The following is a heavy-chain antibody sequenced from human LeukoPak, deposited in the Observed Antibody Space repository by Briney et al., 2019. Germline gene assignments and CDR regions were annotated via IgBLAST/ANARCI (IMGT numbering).Heavy chain of an antibody. CDR1: GYTFTGYY. V-gene: IGHV1-2*02. CDR3: SRVDSRSRDKMSFDP. Sequence: GASVKVSCKASGYTFTGYYMHWMRQAPGQGLEWMGWINPNNGATNYAQRFQGRVTMTRDTSMSTAYMELSSLSSGDTAVYYCSRVDSRSRDKMSFDPWGQGTLVTVSS. D-gene: IGHD2-2*03. CDR2: INPNNGAT. J-gene: IGHJ5*02.